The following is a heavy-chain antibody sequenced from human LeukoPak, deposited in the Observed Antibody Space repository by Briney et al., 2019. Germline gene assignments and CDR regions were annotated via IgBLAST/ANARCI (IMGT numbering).Heavy chain of an antibody. V-gene: IGHV3-11*01. CDR3: ARDASRATNYYGSGSYWFDP. CDR1: GFTFSDYY. J-gene: IGHJ5*02. Sequence: PGGSLRLSCAASGFTFSDYYMSWIRQAPGKGLEWVSYISSSGSTIYYADSVKGRFTISRDNAKNSLYLQMNSLRAEDTAVYYCARDASRATNYYGSGSYWFDPWGQGTLVTVSS. CDR2: ISSSGSTI. D-gene: IGHD3-10*01.